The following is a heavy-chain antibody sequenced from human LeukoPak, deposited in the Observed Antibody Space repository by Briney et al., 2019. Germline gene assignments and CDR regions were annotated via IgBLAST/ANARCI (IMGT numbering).Heavy chain of an antibody. CDR1: GFTFSSYE. D-gene: IGHD3-10*02. CDR2: ISSSDSTI. Sequence: GGSLRLSCAASGFTFSSYEMNWVRQAPGKGLEWVSYISSSDSTIYYADSVKGRFTISRDNAKISLYLQMNSLRAEDTAVYYCAELGITMIGGVWGKGTTVTISP. J-gene: IGHJ6*04. V-gene: IGHV3-48*03. CDR3: AELGITMIGGV.